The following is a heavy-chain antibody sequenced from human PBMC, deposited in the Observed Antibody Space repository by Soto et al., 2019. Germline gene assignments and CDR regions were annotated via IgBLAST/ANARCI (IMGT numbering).Heavy chain of an antibody. CDR1: GGSMSSSNW. Sequence: QVQLQESGPGLVKPSGTLSLTCTVSGGSMSSSNWWNWVRQPPGKGLEWIGETHHSGRTNYNPSLKSRVTISVDKSKNHFALKLSSVTAADTPVYYCARSEATVVDYWGQGTLVTVSS. V-gene: IGHV4-4*02. D-gene: IGHD4-17*01. CDR2: THHSGRT. CDR3: ARSEATVVDY. J-gene: IGHJ4*02.